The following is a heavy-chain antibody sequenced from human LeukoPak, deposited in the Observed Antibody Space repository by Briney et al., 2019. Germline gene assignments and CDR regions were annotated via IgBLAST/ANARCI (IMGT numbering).Heavy chain of an antibody. CDR2: FDPEDGET. CDR3: ATGPPQYIAAAGTGWFDP. D-gene: IGHD6-13*01. V-gene: IGHV1-24*01. Sequence: ASVKVSCKVSGYTLTELSMHWVRQAPGKGLEWMGGFDPEDGETIYAQKFQGRVTMTEDTSTDTAYMELSSLRSEDTAVYYCATGPPQYIAAAGTGWFDPWGQGTLVTVSS. J-gene: IGHJ5*02. CDR1: GYTLTELS.